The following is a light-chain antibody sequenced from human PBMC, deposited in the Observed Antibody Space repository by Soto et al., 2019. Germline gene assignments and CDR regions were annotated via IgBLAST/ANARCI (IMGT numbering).Light chain of an antibody. CDR3: QQFASLPST. CDR1: RSVSSNS. CDR2: GAS. Sequence: EIVLTQSPGTLSLSPGERATLSCRASRSVSSNSVAWYQQKPGQAPRLLFYGASSRATGVPDRFSGSGSGTDFTLAISRLEPEDFAVYYCQQFASLPSTFGQGTKLEIK. J-gene: IGKJ2*01. V-gene: IGKV3-20*01.